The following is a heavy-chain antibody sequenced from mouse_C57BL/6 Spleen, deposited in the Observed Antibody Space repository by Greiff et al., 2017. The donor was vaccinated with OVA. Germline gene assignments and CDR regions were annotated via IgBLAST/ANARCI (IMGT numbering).Heavy chain of an antibody. V-gene: IGHV1-18*01. CDR1: GYTFTDYN. J-gene: IGHJ3*01. CDR3: ARGGSDGRAWFAY. CDR2: INPNNGGT. D-gene: IGHD2-2*01. Sequence: VQLQQSGPELVKPGASVKIPCKASGYTFTDYNMDWVKQSHGKSLEWIGDINPNNGGTIYNQKFKGKATLTVDKSSSTAYMELRRLTSEDTAVYYGARGGSDGRAWFAYWGQGTLVTVSA.